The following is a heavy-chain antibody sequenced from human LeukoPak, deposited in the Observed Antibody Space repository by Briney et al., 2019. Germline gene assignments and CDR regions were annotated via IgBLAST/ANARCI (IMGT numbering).Heavy chain of an antibody. J-gene: IGHJ4*02. D-gene: IGHD3-10*01. CDR2: IWYDGSNK. Sequence: SGGSLRLSCAASGFTFSGYGMHWVRQAPGKGLEWVAVIWYDGSNKYYADSVKGRFTISRDNSKNTLYLQMNSLRAEDTAVYYCARDRPTYGSAFDYWGQGTLVTVSS. V-gene: IGHV3-33*01. CDR3: ARDRPTYGSAFDY. CDR1: GFTFSGYG.